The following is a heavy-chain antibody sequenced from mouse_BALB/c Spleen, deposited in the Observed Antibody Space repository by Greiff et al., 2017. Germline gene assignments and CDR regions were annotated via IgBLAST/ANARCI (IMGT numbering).Heavy chain of an antibody. CDR3: ARIILRGTYYAMDY. CDR2: INPSTGYT. Sequence: QVQLQQSGAELAKPGASVKMSCKASGYTFTSYWMHWVKQRPGQGLEWIGYINPSTGYTEYNQKFKDKATLTADKSSSTAYMQLSSLTSEDSAVYYCARIILRGTYYAMDYWGQGTSVTVSS. V-gene: IGHV1-7*01. J-gene: IGHJ4*01. CDR1: GYTFTSYW. D-gene: IGHD1-1*01.